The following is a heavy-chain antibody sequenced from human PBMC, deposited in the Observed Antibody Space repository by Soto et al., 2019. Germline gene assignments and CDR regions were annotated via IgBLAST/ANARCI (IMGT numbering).Heavy chain of an antibody. CDR3: ARGSPVLTTVLLDY. Sequence: GGSLRLSCAASGFTFSSYGMHWVRQAPGKGLEWVAVIWYDGSNKYYADSVKGRFTISRDNSKNTLYLQMNSLRAEDTAVYYCARGSPVLTTVLLDYWGQGTLVTVSS. V-gene: IGHV3-33*01. J-gene: IGHJ4*02. CDR2: IWYDGSNK. CDR1: GFTFSSYG. D-gene: IGHD4-17*01.